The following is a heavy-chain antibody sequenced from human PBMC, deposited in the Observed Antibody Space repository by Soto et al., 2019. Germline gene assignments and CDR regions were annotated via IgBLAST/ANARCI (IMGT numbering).Heavy chain of an antibody. CDR1: GGSISSSSYY. J-gene: IGHJ4*02. CDR3: AKQPVPTRLWHFDF. Sequence: PSETLSLTCTVSGGSISSSSYYWGWIRQPPGKGLEWIGSIYYSGSTYYNPSLKSRVTISVDTSKNTLYLQMNSLRADDAAVYYCAKQPVPTRLWHFDFWGQGALITVSS. CDR2: IYYSGST. V-gene: IGHV4-39*01. D-gene: IGHD5-12*01.